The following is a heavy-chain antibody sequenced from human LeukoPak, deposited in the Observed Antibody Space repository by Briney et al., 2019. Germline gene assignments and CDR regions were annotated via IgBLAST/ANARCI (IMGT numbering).Heavy chain of an antibody. CDR3: ARDSYDILTPDY. J-gene: IGHJ4*02. V-gene: IGHV1-2*06. D-gene: IGHD3-9*01. CDR2: INPNSGGT. Sequence: ASVKVSCKASGYTFTGYYMHWVRQAPGQGLEWMGRINPNSGGTNYAQKFQGRVTMTRDTSISTAYMELSRLRSDDTAVYYCARDSYDILTPDYWGQGTLVTVSS. CDR1: GYTFTGYY.